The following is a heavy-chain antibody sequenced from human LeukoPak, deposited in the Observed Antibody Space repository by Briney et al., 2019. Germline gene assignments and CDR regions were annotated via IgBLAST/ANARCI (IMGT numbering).Heavy chain of an antibody. V-gene: IGHV3-53*01. Sequence: PGGSLRLSCAASGFTITDNYMTWVRQAPTEGLQWVSGIFAGGMPSYAASVKDRFIISKDNSKNTLYLQMNNLRADDTAVYYCTRGRLNAAGWYFDLWGRGALVTVSS. D-gene: IGHD3-16*01. J-gene: IGHJ2*01. CDR1: GFTITDNY. CDR2: IFAGGMP. CDR3: TRGRLNAAGWYFDL.